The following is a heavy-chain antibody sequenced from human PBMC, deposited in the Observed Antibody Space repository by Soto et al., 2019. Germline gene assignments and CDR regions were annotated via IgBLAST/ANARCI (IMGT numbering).Heavy chain of an antibody. CDR2: IVVGSGNT. J-gene: IGHJ4*02. CDR3: AATSLRFLEWLSDYFDY. Sequence: SVKVSCKASGFTFTSSAVQWVRQARGQRLEWIGWIVVGSGNTNYAQKFQERVTITRDMSTSTAYMELSSLRSEDTAVYYRAATSLRFLEWLSDYFDYWGQGTLVTVSS. CDR1: GFTFTSSA. V-gene: IGHV1-58*01. D-gene: IGHD3-3*01.